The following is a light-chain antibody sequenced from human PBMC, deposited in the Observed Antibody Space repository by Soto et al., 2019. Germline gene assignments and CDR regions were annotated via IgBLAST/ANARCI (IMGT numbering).Light chain of an antibody. V-gene: IGKV3-20*01. J-gene: IGKJ2*01. Sequence: EIVLTQSPGTLSLSPGERATLSCRASQTINNNYLAWYQQKPGQAPRLLIYGASSRATGIPDRFSGSGSGTDFTLTISSLEPEDFAVYYCQQYGSSPYTFGQGTKLEIK. CDR3: QQYGSSPYT. CDR1: QTINNNY. CDR2: GAS.